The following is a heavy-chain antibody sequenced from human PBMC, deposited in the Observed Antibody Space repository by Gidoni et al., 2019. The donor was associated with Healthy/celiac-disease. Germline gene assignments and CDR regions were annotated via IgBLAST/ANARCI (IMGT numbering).Heavy chain of an antibody. CDR1: GFTFTSSA. CDR2: IVVGSGNT. CDR3: AAGGLDYYYYYYMDV. J-gene: IGHJ6*03. Sequence: QMQLVQSGPEVKKPGIPVKVSCKASGFTFTSSAVQWVRQDRGQRLEWIGWIVVGSGNTNYAQKFQERVTITRDMSTSTAYMELSSLRAEDTAVYYCAAGGLDYYYYYYMDVWGKGTTVTVSS. V-gene: IGHV1-58*01.